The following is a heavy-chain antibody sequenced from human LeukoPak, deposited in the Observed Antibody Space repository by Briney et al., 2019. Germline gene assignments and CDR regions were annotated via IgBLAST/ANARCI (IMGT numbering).Heavy chain of an antibody. Sequence: GGSLRLSCAASGFTFISYWMSWVRQAPGKGLEWVANIKQDGSEKYYVDSVKGRFTISRDNAKNSLYLQMNSLRAEDTAVYYCARGRSSSWDYYYYYYYMDVWGKGTTVTVSS. D-gene: IGHD6-13*01. V-gene: IGHV3-7*01. CDR3: ARGRSSSWDYYYYYYYMDV. J-gene: IGHJ6*03. CDR2: IKQDGSEK. CDR1: GFTFISYW.